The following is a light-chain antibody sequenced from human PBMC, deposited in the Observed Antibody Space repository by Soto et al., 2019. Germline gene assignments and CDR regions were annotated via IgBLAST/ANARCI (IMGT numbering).Light chain of an antibody. CDR3: ASYASSNTVL. Sequence: QSVLTQPASVSGSPGQSITISCTGTSSDIGGYNYVSWYQQHPGKAPKLMIYDVSDRPSGVSNRFSGSKSGNTASQTISGLQAEDEADYYCASYASSNTVLFGGGTKLTVL. CDR1: SSDIGGYNY. J-gene: IGLJ2*01. CDR2: DVS. V-gene: IGLV2-14*03.